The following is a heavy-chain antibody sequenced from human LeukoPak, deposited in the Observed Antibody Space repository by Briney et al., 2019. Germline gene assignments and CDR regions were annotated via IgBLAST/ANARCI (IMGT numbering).Heavy chain of an antibody. V-gene: IGHV4-59*01. CDR2: IYYSGST. Sequence: SETLSLTCTVSGGSISSYYWSWIRQPPGKGLEWIGYIYYSGSTNYNPSLKSRVTISVNTSKNQFSLKLSSVTAADTAVYYCARGEQWRQEDWFDPWGQGTLVTVSS. CDR1: GGSISSYY. CDR3: ARGEQWRQEDWFDP. J-gene: IGHJ5*02. D-gene: IGHD6-19*01.